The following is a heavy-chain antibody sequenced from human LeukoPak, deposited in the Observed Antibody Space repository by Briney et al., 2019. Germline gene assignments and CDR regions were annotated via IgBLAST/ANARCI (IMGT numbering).Heavy chain of an antibody. J-gene: IGHJ5*02. Sequence: SETLSLTCPVYGGPFSGYYWSWIRQPPGKGLEWIGEINHSGSTNYNPSLKSRVTISVDTSKNQFSLKLSSVTAADTAVYYWARGGASGYERGPAGVYNWFDPWGQGTLVTVSS. V-gene: IGHV4-34*01. CDR2: INHSGST. CDR1: GGPFSGYY. D-gene: IGHD5-12*01. CDR3: ARGGASGYERGPAGVYNWFDP.